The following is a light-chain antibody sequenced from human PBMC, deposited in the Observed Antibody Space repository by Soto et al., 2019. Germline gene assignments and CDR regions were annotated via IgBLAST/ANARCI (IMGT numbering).Light chain of an antibody. V-gene: IGKV3-20*01. CDR2: GAS. CDR1: QSVSSNY. Sequence: IVLTQSPVTLSFSPGERATLSCRASQSVSSNYLAWYQQKPGQAPRLLIYGASTRATGIPDRFSGSGSGTDFTLTISRLEPEDFAVYYCQQYYNWPLTFGGGTKVDIK. J-gene: IGKJ4*01. CDR3: QQYYNWPLT.